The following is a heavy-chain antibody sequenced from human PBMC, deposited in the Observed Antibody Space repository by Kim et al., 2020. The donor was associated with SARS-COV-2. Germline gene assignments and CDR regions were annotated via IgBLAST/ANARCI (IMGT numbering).Heavy chain of an antibody. J-gene: IGHJ4*02. CDR2: IKSKTDGGTE. D-gene: IGHD3-16*01. V-gene: IGHV3-15*01. CDR1: GITFSNDW. CDR3: NTVSRR. Sequence: GGSLRLSCAVSGITFSNDWMNWVRQTPGKGLEWIGRIKSKTDGGTEDYAAPVKGRFTISRDDSKNKLYLLMNSPKTKDSGVYYYNTVSRRCGRGTLVTVS.